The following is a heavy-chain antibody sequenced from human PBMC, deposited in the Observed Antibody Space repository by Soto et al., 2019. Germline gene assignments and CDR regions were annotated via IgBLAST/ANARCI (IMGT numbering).Heavy chain of an antibody. J-gene: IGHJ4*02. V-gene: IGHV3-30*04. CDR1: GFTLSSHT. CDR2: MSHDGKIK. CDR3: ARDPTYFYDSSGYYDY. D-gene: IGHD3-22*01. Sequence: GGSLRLSCAASGFTLSSHTMHWVRQAPGKGLEWLSLMSHDGKIKSYADSVKGRFTISRDNSKNTLYLQMNNLRPEDTAVYYCARDPTYFYDSSGYYDYWGQGTLVTVSS.